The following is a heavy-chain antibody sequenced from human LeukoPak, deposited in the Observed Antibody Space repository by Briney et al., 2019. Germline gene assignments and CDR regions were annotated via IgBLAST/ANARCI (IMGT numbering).Heavy chain of an antibody. CDR1: GGSISGYY. Sequence: SETLSLTCTVSGGSISGYYWGWIRQPPGKGLEWIAYIHYSGSSKYSPSLKSRVTTSVGMPKNQFSLKLSSVTAADTAVYYCARVRYYDSSGYCYFDYWGQGTLVTVSS. J-gene: IGHJ4*02. CDR2: IHYSGSS. CDR3: ARVRYYDSSGYCYFDY. V-gene: IGHV4-59*01. D-gene: IGHD3-22*01.